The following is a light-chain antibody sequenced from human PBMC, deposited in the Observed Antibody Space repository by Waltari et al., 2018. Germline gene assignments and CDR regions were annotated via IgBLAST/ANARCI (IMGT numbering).Light chain of an antibody. Sequence: QSVLTQPPSASGTPGQRVTISCSGSSSNIGSNTVNWYQQLPGTAPTLLIYSNNQRPSWVPDRFSGSKSGTSASLAISGLQSEDEADYYCAAWDDSLNGLVFGGGTKLTVL. V-gene: IGLV1-44*01. CDR1: SSNIGSNT. CDR2: SNN. J-gene: IGLJ2*01. CDR3: AAWDDSLNGLV.